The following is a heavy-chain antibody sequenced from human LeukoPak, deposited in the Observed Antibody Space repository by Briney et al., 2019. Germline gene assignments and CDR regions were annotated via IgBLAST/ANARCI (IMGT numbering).Heavy chain of an antibody. D-gene: IGHD1-1*01. CDR1: GFSFSSFS. Sequence: GGSLRLSCAASGFSFSSFSMTWVRQAPGKGLEWVSTIRSNGATAYNADSVKGWFTISRDNSKNTVYLQMNSVRVEDTAIYYCARGQEFDDGVFDSWGQGTLVTVSS. J-gene: IGHJ4*02. CDR3: ARGQEFDDGVFDS. CDR2: IRSNGATA. V-gene: IGHV3-23*01.